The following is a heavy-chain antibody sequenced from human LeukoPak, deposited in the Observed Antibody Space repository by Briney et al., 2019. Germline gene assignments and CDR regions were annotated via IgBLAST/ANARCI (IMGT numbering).Heavy chain of an antibody. CDR3: ARDRGLGSNAWYFPLDF. CDR2: IKKDGSET. D-gene: IGHD6-13*01. CDR1: GFIFSNYL. V-gene: IGHV3-7*01. Sequence: GGSLRLSCAASGFIFSNYLMSWVRQVPGKGLEWVGDIKKDGSETYYVDSVKGRFIISRDNAKNSLFLQMNSLRAEDTAVYYCARDRGLGSNAWYFPLDFWGQGTLVTVSS. J-gene: IGHJ4*02.